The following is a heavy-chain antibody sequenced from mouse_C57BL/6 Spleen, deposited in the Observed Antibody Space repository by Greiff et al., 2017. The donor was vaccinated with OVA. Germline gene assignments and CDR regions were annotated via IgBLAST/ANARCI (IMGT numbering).Heavy chain of an antibody. CDR2: INPNNGGT. CDR1: GYTFTDYY. J-gene: IGHJ3*01. V-gene: IGHV1-26*01. Sequence: EVQLQQSGPELVKPGASVKISCKASGYTFTDYYMNWVKQSHGKSLEWIGDINPNNGGTSYNQKFKGKATLTVDKSSSTAYMELRSLTSEDAAVYYGARGGYYGNLAWFAYWGQGTLVTVSA. CDR3: ARGGYYGNLAWFAY. D-gene: IGHD2-1*01.